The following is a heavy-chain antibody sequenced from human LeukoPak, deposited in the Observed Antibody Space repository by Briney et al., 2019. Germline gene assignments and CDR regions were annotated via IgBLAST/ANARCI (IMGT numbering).Heavy chain of an antibody. CDR1: GNSISSGDNY. Sequence: PSETLSLTCTVSGNSISSGDNYWSWIRQPAGKGLEWIGRIYTSGSTNYNPSLKSRVTISGDTSKNQFSLKLSSVTAADTAVYYCARGLSYGMPRFDYWGQGTLVTVSS. CDR2: IYTSGST. CDR3: ARGLSYGMPRFDY. D-gene: IGHD1-26*01. V-gene: IGHV4-61*02. J-gene: IGHJ4*02.